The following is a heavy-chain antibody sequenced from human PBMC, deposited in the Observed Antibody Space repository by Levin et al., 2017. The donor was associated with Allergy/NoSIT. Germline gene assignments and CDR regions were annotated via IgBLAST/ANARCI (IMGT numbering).Heavy chain of an antibody. CDR3: AKDIHRSQWLVPAYYYGMDV. Sequence: GGSLRLSCAASGFTFDDYAMHWVRQAPGKGLEWVSGISWNSGSIGYADSVKGRFTISRDNAKNSLYLQMNSLRAEDTALYYCAKDIHRSQWLVPAYYYGMDVWGQGTTVTVSS. CDR1: GFTFDDYA. D-gene: IGHD6-19*01. CDR2: ISWNSGSI. V-gene: IGHV3-9*01. J-gene: IGHJ6*02.